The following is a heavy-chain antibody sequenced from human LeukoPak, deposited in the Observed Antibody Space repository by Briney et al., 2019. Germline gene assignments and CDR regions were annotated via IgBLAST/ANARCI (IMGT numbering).Heavy chain of an antibody. Sequence: SETLSLTCTVSGDSISSYYWSWIRQPAGKGLEWIGRIYTSGSTNYNPSLKSRVTMSVDTSKNQFSLKLSSVTAADTAVYYCARVRRGDIVVVPAAIRGDAFDIWGQGTMVTVSS. J-gene: IGHJ3*02. V-gene: IGHV4-4*07. CDR1: GDSISSYY. CDR2: IYTSGST. D-gene: IGHD2-2*01. CDR3: ARVRRGDIVVVPAAIRGDAFDI.